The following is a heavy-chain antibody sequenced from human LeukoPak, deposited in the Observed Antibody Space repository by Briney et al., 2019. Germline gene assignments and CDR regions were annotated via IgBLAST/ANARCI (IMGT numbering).Heavy chain of an antibody. Sequence: ASVKVSCTASGYTFTGYYMHWVRQAPGQGLEWMGWINPNSGGTNYAQKFQGRVTMTRDTSISTAYMELSRLRSDDTAVYYCARDMDYCSGGSCYLYFQHWGQGTLVTVSS. J-gene: IGHJ1*01. D-gene: IGHD2-15*01. V-gene: IGHV1-2*02. CDR1: GYTFTGYY. CDR2: INPNSGGT. CDR3: ARDMDYCSGGSCYLYFQH.